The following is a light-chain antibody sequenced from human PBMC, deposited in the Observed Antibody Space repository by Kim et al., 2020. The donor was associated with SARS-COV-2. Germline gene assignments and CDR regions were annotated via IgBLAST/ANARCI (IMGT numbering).Light chain of an antibody. CDR3: AAWDDSLNDYV. CDR1: SSNIGNNI. Sequence: QSVLTQPPSASGTPGQRVTISCSGSSSNIGNNIVSWYQQLPGMAPKLLIYTNNRRPSGVPDRFSGSKSGTSVSLAISGLQSEDEADYYCAAWDDSLNDYVFGAGTKVTVL. CDR2: TNN. J-gene: IGLJ1*01. V-gene: IGLV1-44*01.